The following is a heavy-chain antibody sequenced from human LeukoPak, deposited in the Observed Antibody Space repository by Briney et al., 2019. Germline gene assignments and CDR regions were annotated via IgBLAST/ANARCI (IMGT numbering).Heavy chain of an antibody. CDR1: GYTFTGFY. J-gene: IGHJ5*02. V-gene: IGHV1-2*02. CDR3: ARDWDPITGTTRWFDP. CDR2: IKPDSGVA. Sequence: ASVKVSCKASGYTFTGFYVPWVRQAPGQRLEWMSWIKPDSGVANYAQKFQGRVTLTRDKSITTAYMELNSLRSDDTALYYCARDWDPITGTTRWFDPWGQGTLVTVSS. D-gene: IGHD1-7*01.